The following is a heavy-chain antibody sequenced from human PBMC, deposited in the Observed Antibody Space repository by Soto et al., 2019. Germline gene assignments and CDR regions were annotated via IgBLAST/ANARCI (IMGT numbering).Heavy chain of an antibody. CDR2: IYPGDSDT. V-gene: IGHV5-51*01. D-gene: IGHD2-2*02. CDR1: GHSFTSYW. J-gene: IGHJ3*02. CDR3: ARHPIVVVPAAIWAAFDI. Sequence: GESLKISCKGSGHSFTSYWIGWVRQMPGKGLEWMGIIYPGDSDTRYSPSFQGQVTISADKSISTAYLQRSSLKASDTAMYYCARHPIVVVPAAIWAAFDIWGQGTMVTVSS.